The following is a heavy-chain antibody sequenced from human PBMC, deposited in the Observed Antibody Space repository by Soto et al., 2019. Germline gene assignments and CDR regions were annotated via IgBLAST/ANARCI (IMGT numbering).Heavy chain of an antibody. CDR1: GFTFSSYG. V-gene: IGHV3-33*01. Sequence: EGSLRLSCAASGFTFSSYGMHWVRQAPGKGLEWVAVIWYDGSNKYYADSVKGRFTISRDNSKNTLYLQMNSLRAEDTAVYYCARAGTMIVVANWFDPWGQGTLVTVSS. J-gene: IGHJ5*02. CDR3: ARAGTMIVVANWFDP. D-gene: IGHD3-22*01. CDR2: IWYDGSNK.